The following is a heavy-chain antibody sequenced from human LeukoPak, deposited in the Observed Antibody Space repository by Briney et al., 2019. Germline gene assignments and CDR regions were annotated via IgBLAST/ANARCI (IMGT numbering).Heavy chain of an antibody. CDR1: GYSINIGYS. Sequence: SETLSLTCAVSGYSINIGYSWGWIRQSPGKGLEWIGNICLTGTTYYNPSLRSRVTISRDTSKNQFSLRLSSVTAADTAVYYCARFDHVWETHGMDAFDVWGQGTMVAVSS. D-gene: IGHD3-16*01. CDR2: ICLTGTT. V-gene: IGHV4-38-2*01. CDR3: ARFDHVWETHGMDAFDV. J-gene: IGHJ3*01.